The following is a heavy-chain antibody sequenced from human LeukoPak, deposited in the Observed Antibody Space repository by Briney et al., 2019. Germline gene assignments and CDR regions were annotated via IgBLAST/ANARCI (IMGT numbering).Heavy chain of an antibody. D-gene: IGHD2/OR15-2a*01. CDR3: AREGPRGNSQFDY. CDR2: IWYDGSNK. CDR1: GFTFGSFW. V-gene: IGHV3-33*08. Sequence: GGSLRLSCAASGFTFGSFWMIWVRQAPGKGLEWVALIWYDGSNKYYTDSVKGRLTISRDNSKNTLYLQMNSLRAEDTAIYYCAREGPRGNSQFDYWGQGTLVTVSS. J-gene: IGHJ4*02.